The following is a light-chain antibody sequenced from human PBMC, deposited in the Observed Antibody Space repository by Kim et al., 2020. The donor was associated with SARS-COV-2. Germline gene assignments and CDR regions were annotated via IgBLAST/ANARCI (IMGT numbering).Light chain of an antibody. CDR1: QTISDNY. J-gene: IGKJ4*01. V-gene: IGKV3-20*01. Sequence: LSPWKRATLSCRASQTISDNYLAWYQQKPGQAPRLLIYGASSRATGIPDRFSGRGSGTDFTLTISRLEPEDFAVYYCHQYGSSSRFGGGTKVDIK. CDR3: HQYGSSSR. CDR2: GAS.